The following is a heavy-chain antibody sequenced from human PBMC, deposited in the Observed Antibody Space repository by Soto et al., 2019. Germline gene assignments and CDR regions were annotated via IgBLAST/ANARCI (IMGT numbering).Heavy chain of an antibody. Sequence: QVQLVQSVAEVKKPGASVKVSCKPSGSTFTDYAMHWVRQAPGQRLEWRGWINTGNGNTKYSQKFQGRVTITSDTCTTTANVELSSLTSEDMAVNYCAKGSQMWTPVYGGQGTLVTVS. CDR3: AKGSQMWTPVY. V-gene: IGHV1-3*04. CDR1: GSTFTDYA. CDR2: INTGNGNT. D-gene: IGHD2-21*01. J-gene: IGHJ4*02.